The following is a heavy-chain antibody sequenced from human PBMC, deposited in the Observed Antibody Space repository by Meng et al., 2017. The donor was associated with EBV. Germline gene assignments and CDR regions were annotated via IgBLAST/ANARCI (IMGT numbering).Heavy chain of an antibody. CDR3: ARGEKGDSLYYYYYGMNV. D-gene: IGHD2-21*02. V-gene: IGHV1-69*06. J-gene: IGHJ6*02. Sequence: QVQLVQAGAEVKQPGSSVAVFCKASGGTFSSYAISWVRQAPGQGHEWMGGIIPIFGTANYAQKFQGRVTITADKSTSTAYMELSSLRSEDTAVYYCARGEKGDSLYYYYYGMNVWGQGTTVTVSS. CDR1: GGTFSSYA. CDR2: IIPIFGTA.